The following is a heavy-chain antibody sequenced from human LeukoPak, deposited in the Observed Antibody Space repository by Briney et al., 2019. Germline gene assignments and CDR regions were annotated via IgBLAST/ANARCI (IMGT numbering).Heavy chain of an antibody. CDR2: IIPIFGTA. V-gene: IGHV1-69*06. Sequence: GSSVKVSCKASGGTFSSYAISWVRQAPGQGLEWMGRIIPIFGTANYAQKFQGRVTITADKSTSTAYMELSSLRSEDTAVYYGARYSSGYSYWYFDLWGRGTPVTVSS. CDR3: ARYSSGYSYWYFDL. D-gene: IGHD6-19*01. CDR1: GGTFSSYA. J-gene: IGHJ2*01.